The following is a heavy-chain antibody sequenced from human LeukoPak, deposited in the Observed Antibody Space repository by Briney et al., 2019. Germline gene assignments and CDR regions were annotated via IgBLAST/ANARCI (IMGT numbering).Heavy chain of an antibody. CDR3: ARDRGYSYGSEGFDY. D-gene: IGHD5-18*01. Sequence: SVKVSCKASGGTFISYAISWVRQAPGQGLEWMGGIIPIFGTANYAQKLQGRVTMTTDTSTSTAYMELRSLRSDDTAVYYCARDRGYSYGSEGFDYWGQGTLVTVSS. J-gene: IGHJ4*02. V-gene: IGHV1-69*05. CDR1: GGTFISYA. CDR2: IIPIFGTA.